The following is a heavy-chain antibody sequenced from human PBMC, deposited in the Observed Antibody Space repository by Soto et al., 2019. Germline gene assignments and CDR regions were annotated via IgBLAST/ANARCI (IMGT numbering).Heavy chain of an antibody. Sequence: GGSLRLSCAASGFTFSSYSMNWVRQAPGKGLEWVSFINRDSSVIYYAASVKGRFTVPRDNAKNSLYLQMNSLRDEDTAVYYWARRVPDPYNREFAYWGQGPLVTVPS. CDR3: ARRVPDPYNREFAY. V-gene: IGHV3-48*02. CDR2: INRDSSVI. CDR1: GFTFSSYS. J-gene: IGHJ4*02. D-gene: IGHD1-1*01.